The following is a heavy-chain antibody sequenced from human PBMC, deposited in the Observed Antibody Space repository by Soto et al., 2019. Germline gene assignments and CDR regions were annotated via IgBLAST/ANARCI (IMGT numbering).Heavy chain of an antibody. CDR3: AHEYSNNPYYYYGMDV. CDR1: GFSLSTSGVG. CDR2: IYWNDDK. V-gene: IGHV2-5*01. Sequence: SGPTLVNPTQTLTLTCTFSGFSLSTSGVGVGWIRQPPGKALEWLALIYWNDDKRYSPSLKSRLTITKDTSKNQVVLTMTNMDPVDTATYYCAHEYSNNPYYYYGMDVWGQGTTVTVSS. J-gene: IGHJ6*02. D-gene: IGHD6-6*01.